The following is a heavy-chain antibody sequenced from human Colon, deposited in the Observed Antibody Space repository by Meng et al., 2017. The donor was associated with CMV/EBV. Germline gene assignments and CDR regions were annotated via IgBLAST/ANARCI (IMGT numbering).Heavy chain of an antibody. CDR1: GATFNTYK. J-gene: IGHJ4*02. Sequence: SGATFNTYKDNWVRPGPGKGLELMGRIVPVFGTLKYAQKFQGRVTITADGSTSTAYMELTGLTSEDTAVYYCARDLSSGTTMQGGDYWGQGTLVTVSS. CDR2: IVPVFGTL. D-gene: IGHD3-10*01. V-gene: IGHV1-69*15. CDR3: ARDLSSGTTMQGGDY.